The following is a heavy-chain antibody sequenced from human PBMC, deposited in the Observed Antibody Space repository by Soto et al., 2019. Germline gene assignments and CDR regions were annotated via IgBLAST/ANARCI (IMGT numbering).Heavy chain of an antibody. V-gene: IGHV2-5*02. J-gene: IGHJ4*02. Sequence: GLDLEWLALIYWDDDKRYSPSLKSRLTITKDTSKNQVVLTMTNMDPVDTATYYCARLGYSYGLDYWGQGTLVTVSS. CDR2: IYWDDDK. D-gene: IGHD5-18*01. CDR3: ARLGYSYGLDY.